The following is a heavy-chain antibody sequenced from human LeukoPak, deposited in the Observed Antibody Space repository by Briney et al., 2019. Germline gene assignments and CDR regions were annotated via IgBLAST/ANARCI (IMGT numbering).Heavy chain of an antibody. CDR3: ARLAETSWKSRGSNTLDPYYFDY. CDR1: GYSISSGYY. J-gene: IGHJ4*02. CDR2: IYHSGST. D-gene: IGHD1-1*01. Sequence: SETLSLTCTVSGYSISSGYYWGWIRQPPGKGLEWIGSIYHSGSTYYNPSLKSRVTISVDTSKNQFSLKLSSVTAADTAVYYCARLAETSWKSRGSNTLDPYYFDYWGQGTLVTVTS. V-gene: IGHV4-38-2*02.